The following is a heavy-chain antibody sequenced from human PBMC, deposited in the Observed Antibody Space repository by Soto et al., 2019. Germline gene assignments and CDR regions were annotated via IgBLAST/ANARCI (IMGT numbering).Heavy chain of an antibody. V-gene: IGHV3-9*01. J-gene: IGHJ4*02. CDR3: AKDRGLVLSFYFDY. D-gene: IGHD6-19*01. CDR1: GFTFDDYA. CDR2: ISWNSGSI. Sequence: EVQLVESGGGLVQPGRSLRLSCAASGFTFDDYAMHWVRQAPGKGLEWVSGISWNSGSIGYADSVKGRFTISRDNAKNSLYLQRISLRAEDTALYYCAKDRGLVLSFYFDYWGQGTLVTVSS.